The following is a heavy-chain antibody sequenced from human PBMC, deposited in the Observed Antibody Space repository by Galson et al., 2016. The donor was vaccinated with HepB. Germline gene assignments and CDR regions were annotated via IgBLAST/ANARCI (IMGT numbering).Heavy chain of an antibody. J-gene: IGHJ5*02. Sequence: SVKVSCKASGYTFPGYNIHWVRQAPGQGLEWMGLMNPNTGGTDYAQKFQDRVTMTRDTSINTAFLEVKRLTPNDTAVYYCAREVVAGHKWFDPWGQGTLVTVSS. CDR1: GYTFPGYN. CDR3: AREVVAGHKWFDP. CDR2: MNPNTGGT. V-gene: IGHV1-2*06. D-gene: IGHD2-15*01.